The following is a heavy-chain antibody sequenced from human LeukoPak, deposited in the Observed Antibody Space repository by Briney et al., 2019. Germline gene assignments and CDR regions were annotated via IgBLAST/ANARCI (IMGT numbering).Heavy chain of an antibody. D-gene: IGHD2/OR15-2a*01. CDR2: IYYVGRA. Sequence: SETLSLTCTVFGDSINNYFWSWIRQSPEKGLKWIAYIYYVGRANYNPSLESRVTMSIDTSKNQFSLRLSSVTAADTAVYYCARHILNFGNNSHFDHWGQGILVTVPS. V-gene: IGHV4-59*08. CDR3: ARHILNFGNNSHFDH. CDR1: GDSINNYF. J-gene: IGHJ4*02.